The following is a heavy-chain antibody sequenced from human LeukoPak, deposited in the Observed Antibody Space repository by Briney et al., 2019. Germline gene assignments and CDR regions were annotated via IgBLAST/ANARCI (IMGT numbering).Heavy chain of an antibody. CDR1: GFTFSSYA. CDR3: AKDGGYCSGGSCYSAFDI. CDR2: ISGSGGST. D-gene: IGHD2-15*01. J-gene: IGHJ3*02. V-gene: IGHV3-23*01. Sequence: GGSLRLSCAASGFTFSSYAMSWVRQALGKGLEWVSAISGSGGSTYYADSVKGRFTISRDNSKNTLYLQMNSLRAEDTAVYYCAKDGGYCSGGSCYSAFDIWGQGTMVTVSS.